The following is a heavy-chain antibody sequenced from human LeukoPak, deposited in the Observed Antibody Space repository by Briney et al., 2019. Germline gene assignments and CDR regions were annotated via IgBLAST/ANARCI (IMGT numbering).Heavy chain of an antibody. J-gene: IGHJ4*02. V-gene: IGHV1-18*01. Sequence: ASVKVSCKASGYTFTSYGISWVRQAPGQGLEWMGWISAYNGNTNYAQKLQGRVTMTTDTSTSTAYVELRSLRSDDTAVYYCARLVDVVVTAPDYWGQGTLVTVSS. CDR1: GYTFTSYG. D-gene: IGHD2-21*02. CDR2: ISAYNGNT. CDR3: ARLVDVVVTAPDY.